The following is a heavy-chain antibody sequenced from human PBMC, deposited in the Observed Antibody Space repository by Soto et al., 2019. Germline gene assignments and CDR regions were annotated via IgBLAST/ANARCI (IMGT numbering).Heavy chain of an antibody. J-gene: IGHJ5*02. V-gene: IGHV3-23*01. D-gene: IGHD6-6*01. CDR1: GFTFSSYA. Sequence: EVQLLESGGGLVQPGGSLRLSCAASGFTFSSYAMSWVRQAPGKGLEWVSAISGSGGSTYYAESVKGRFTISRDNSKNPLYLQMNSLRAEDTAVYYCAKRREGYSSSSLFSSKFDPWGQGTLVTVSS. CDR2: ISGSGGST. CDR3: AKRREGYSSSSLFSSKFDP.